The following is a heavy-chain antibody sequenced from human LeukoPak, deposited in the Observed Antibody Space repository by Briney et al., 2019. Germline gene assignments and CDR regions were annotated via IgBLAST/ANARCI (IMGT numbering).Heavy chain of an antibody. D-gene: IGHD3-10*01. CDR2: ISDDETYK. CDR1: GFTFNSYS. J-gene: IGHJ6*03. Sequence: PGGSLRLSCAASGFTFNSYSMHWVRQAPGKGLEWVTAISDDETYKFYADSVKGRFTISRDNSKNTLYLQMNSLRAEDTAVYYCARCVRDHYYGSGSYTPYYYYYMDVWGKGTTVTISS. V-gene: IGHV3-30-3*01. CDR3: ARCVRDHYYGSGSYTPYYYYYMDV.